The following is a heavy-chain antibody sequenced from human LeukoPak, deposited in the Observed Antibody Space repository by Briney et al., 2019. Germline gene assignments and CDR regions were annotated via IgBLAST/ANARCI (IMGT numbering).Heavy chain of an antibody. CDR3: ARHGGEVSGFDP. V-gene: IGHV4-39*01. CDR2: VYYRGST. D-gene: IGHD3-10*01. Sequence: SETLSLTCTVSGGSIRSSYRYWLWLRQPPGKRLEWIGSVYYRGSTYYNPSLKSRVTISADTSKNRFSLNLSSVTAADTALYYCARHGGEVSGFDPWGQGTLVTVSS. J-gene: IGHJ5*02. CDR1: GGSIRSSYRY.